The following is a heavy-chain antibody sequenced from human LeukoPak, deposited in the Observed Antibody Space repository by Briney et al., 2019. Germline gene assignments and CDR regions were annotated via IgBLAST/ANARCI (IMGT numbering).Heavy chain of an antibody. CDR1: GFTVSSNH. J-gene: IGHJ4*02. V-gene: IGHV3-15*01. CDR3: TTDGSSWYSTDY. Sequence: PGGSLRLSCAASGFTVSSNHMSWVRQAPGKGLEWVGRIKSKTDGGTTDYAAPVKGRFTISRDDSKNTLYLQMNSLKTEDTAVYYCTTDGSSWYSTDYWGQGTLVTVSS. D-gene: IGHD6-13*01. CDR2: IKSKTDGGTT.